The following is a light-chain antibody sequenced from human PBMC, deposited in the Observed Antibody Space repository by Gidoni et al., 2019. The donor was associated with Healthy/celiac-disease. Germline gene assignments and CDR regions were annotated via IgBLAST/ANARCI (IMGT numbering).Light chain of an antibody. CDR3: SSYTSSSTRGV. J-gene: IGLJ2*01. Sequence: SALTQPAPVPGSPGPSITISCTATSSDVGGYNYVSWYQQHPGKAPKLMIYEVSNRPSGVSNRFSGSKSGNTASLTISGLQAEDEADYYCSSYTSSSTRGVFGGGTKLTVL. V-gene: IGLV2-14*01. CDR1: SSDVGGYNY. CDR2: EVS.